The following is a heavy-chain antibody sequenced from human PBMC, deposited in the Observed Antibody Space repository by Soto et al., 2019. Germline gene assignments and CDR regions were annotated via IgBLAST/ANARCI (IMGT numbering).Heavy chain of an antibody. J-gene: IGHJ4*02. CDR3: ARGGWVVPAAIDY. D-gene: IGHD2-2*01. V-gene: IGHV4-59*01. CDR1: GGSISSYY. Sequence: SETLSLTCTVSGGSISSYYWSWIRQPPGKGLEWIGFIYYSGTTNYNPSLKSRVTISIDTSKNQFSLKLSSVTAADTAVYYCARGGWVVPAAIDYWGQGTLVTVSS. CDR2: IYYSGTT.